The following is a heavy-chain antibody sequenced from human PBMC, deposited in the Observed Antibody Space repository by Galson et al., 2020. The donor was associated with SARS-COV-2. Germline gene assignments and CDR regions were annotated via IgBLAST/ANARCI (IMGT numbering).Heavy chain of an antibody. D-gene: IGHD6-19*01. J-gene: IGHJ4*02. V-gene: IGHV4-61*02. CDR1: GGTISGTSYY. CDR2: IHSSGST. CDR3: ASGPVAGSGE. Sequence: SETLSLTCAASGGTISGTSYYWSWIRQPTGKGLEWLGRIHSSGSTNYNPSLKSRVTISIDTSKNQFSLRLSSVTAADTAIYYCASGPVAGSGEWGQGTLVTVSS.